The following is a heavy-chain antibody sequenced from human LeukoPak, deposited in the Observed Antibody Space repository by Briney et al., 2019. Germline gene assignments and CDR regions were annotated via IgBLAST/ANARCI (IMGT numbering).Heavy chain of an antibody. CDR3: ARGGGYDVDAFDI. J-gene: IGHJ3*02. Sequence: SETLSLTCTVSGGSISSSSYYWGWIRQPPGKGLEWTGSIYYSGSTYYNPSLKSRVTISVDTSKNQFSLKLSSVTAADTAVYYCARGGGYDVDAFDIWGQGTMVTVSS. CDR1: GGSISSSSYY. CDR2: IYYSGST. D-gene: IGHD5-12*01. V-gene: IGHV4-39*01.